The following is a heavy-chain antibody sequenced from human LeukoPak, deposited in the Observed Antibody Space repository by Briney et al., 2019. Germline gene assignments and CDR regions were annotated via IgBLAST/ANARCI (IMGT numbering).Heavy chain of an antibody. CDR3: ARQTDSSDAFDI. CDR2: INHSGST. V-gene: IGHV4-34*01. J-gene: IGHJ3*02. Sequence: PSETLSLTCAVYGGSFSGYYWSWIRQPPGNGLEWIGEINHSGSTNYNPSLKSRVTISVDTSKNQFSLKLSSVTAADTAVYYCARQTDSSDAFDIWGQGTMVTVSS. CDR1: GGSFSGYY. D-gene: IGHD3-22*01.